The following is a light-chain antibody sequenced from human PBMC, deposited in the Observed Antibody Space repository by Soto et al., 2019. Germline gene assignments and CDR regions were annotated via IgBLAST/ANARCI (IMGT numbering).Light chain of an antibody. J-gene: IGKJ1*01. CDR3: QQRSYWPWT. V-gene: IGKV3-11*01. CDR1: QSVSRY. CDR2: DAS. Sequence: EIVLTQSPATLSLSPGERATLSCRASQSVSRYLAWYQQKPGQAPRLLIYDASNRATGIPARFSGSGSGTDVTLTISSLEPEDFAVYYCQQRSYWPWTFGQGTKVEIK.